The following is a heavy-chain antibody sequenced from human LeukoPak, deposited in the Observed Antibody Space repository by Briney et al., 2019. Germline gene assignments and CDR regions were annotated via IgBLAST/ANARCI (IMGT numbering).Heavy chain of an antibody. Sequence: TSETLSLTCAVSGGSISSYYWTWIRQPPGKGLEWVGYIQNSAIYRAKIKSSPSLRSRVSLSIDTSKNQVSLTVNSVTAADTAVYYCARLSSTLYYSMDVWGPGTAVTVSS. CDR3: ARLSSTLYYSMDV. J-gene: IGHJ6*02. D-gene: IGHD6-6*01. CDR2: IQNSAIYRAKI. CDR1: GGSISSYY. V-gene: IGHV4-59*08.